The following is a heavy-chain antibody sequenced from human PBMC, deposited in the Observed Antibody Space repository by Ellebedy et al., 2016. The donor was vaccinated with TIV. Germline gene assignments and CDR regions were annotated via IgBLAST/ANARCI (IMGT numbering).Heavy chain of an antibody. CDR3: ARGRRYSGYYYGSGSLTNYYYGMDV. D-gene: IGHD3-10*01. J-gene: IGHJ6*02. CDR1: GGTFSSYA. V-gene: IGHV1-69*13. Sequence: SVKVSXXASGGTFSSYAISWVRQAPGQGLEWMGGIIPIFGTANYAQKFQGRVTITADESTSTAYMELSSPRSEDTAVYYCARGRRYSGYYYGSGSLTNYYYGMDVWGQGTTVTVSS. CDR2: IIPIFGTA.